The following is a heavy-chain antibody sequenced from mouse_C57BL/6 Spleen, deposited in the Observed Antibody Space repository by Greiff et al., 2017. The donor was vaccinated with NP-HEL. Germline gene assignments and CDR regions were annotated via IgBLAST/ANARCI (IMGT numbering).Heavy chain of an antibody. V-gene: IGHV1-18*01. J-gene: IGHJ4*01. Sequence: VQLQQSGPELVKPGASVKIPCKASGYTFTDYHMDWVKQSHGKSLEWIGDINPNNGGPIYNQKFKGKATLTVDTASSTAYMDLRSLTSEDTAVYYCARRTREYAMDYWGQGTSVTVSS. CDR2: INPNNGGP. D-gene: IGHD3-1*01. CDR1: GYTFTDYH. CDR3: ARRTREYAMDY.